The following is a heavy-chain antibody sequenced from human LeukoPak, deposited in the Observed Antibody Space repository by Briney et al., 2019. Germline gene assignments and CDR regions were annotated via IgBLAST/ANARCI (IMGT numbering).Heavy chain of an antibody. V-gene: IGHV3-21*01. CDR2: ISSSSSYI. J-gene: IGHJ4*02. CDR3: ARDRAHNSWSDY. D-gene: IGHD6-13*01. Sequence: GGSLRLSCAASGFTFSSYSMNWVRQAPGKGLEWVSSISSSSSYIYYADSVKGRFTISRDNAKNSLYLQMNSLRAEDTVVYYCARDRAHNSWSDYWGQGTLVTVSS. CDR1: GFTFSSYS.